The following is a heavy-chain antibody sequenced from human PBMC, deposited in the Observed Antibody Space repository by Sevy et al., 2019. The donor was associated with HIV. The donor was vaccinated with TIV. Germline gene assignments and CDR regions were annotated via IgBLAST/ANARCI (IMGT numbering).Heavy chain of an antibody. CDR3: AKDSYGGNAYYYYGMDV. D-gene: IGHD4-17*01. J-gene: IGHJ6*02. CDR1: GFTFSSYG. V-gene: IGHV3-30*02. Sequence: GGSLRLSCAASGFTFSSYGMHWVRQAPGKGLEWVAFIRYDGSNKYYADSVKGRFTISRDNSKNTLYLQMNSLGAEDTAVYYCAKDSYGGNAYYYYGMDVWGQGTTVTVSS. CDR2: IRYDGSNK.